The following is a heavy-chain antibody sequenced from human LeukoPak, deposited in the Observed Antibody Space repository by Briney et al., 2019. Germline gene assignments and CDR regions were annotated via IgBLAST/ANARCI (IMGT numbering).Heavy chain of an antibody. Sequence: GESLKISCRGSGYIFTNYCIVCLRQMPGKGLEWMGIIYPADSDTRYSPSFQGQVSISVDKSINTAYLQWTSLKASDTAMYYCARTDYNFWFDPWGQGTLVTVSS. CDR1: GYIFTNYC. V-gene: IGHV5-51*01. CDR3: ARTDYNFWFDP. D-gene: IGHD5-24*01. CDR2: IYPADSDT. J-gene: IGHJ5*02.